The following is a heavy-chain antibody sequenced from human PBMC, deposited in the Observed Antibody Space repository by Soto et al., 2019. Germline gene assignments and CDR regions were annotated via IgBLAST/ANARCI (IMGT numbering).Heavy chain of an antibody. Sequence: PSETLSLTCTVSGGSISRYNWSWLRQPPGKGLEWIGYIYYSGSTNYNPSLKSRVTISVDTSKNQFSLKLSSVTAADTAVYYCARVQAGTIDYWGQGALVTASS. D-gene: IGHD1-1*01. CDR2: IYYSGST. CDR1: GGSISRYN. J-gene: IGHJ4*02. V-gene: IGHV4-59*01. CDR3: ARVQAGTIDY.